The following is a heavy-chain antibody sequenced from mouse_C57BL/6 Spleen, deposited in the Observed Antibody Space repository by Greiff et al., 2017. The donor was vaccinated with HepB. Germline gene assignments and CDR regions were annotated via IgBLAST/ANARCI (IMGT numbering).Heavy chain of an antibody. D-gene: IGHD2-2*01. V-gene: IGHV5-16*01. CDR3: ARGGYGYDDYAMDY. J-gene: IGHJ4*01. CDR1: GFTFSDYY. CDR2: INYDGSST. Sequence: EVKVEESEGGLVQPGSSMKLSCTASGFTFSDYYMAWVRQVPEKGLEWVANINYDGSSTYYLDSLKSRFIFSRDNAKNILYLQMSSLKSEDTATYYCARGGYGYDDYAMDYWGQGTSVTVSS.